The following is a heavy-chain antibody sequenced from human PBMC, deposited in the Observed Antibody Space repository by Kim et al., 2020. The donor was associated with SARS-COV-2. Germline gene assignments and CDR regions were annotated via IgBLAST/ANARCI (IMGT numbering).Heavy chain of an antibody. J-gene: IGHJ2*01. CDR3: ARVIYSGYDSGWYFDL. CDR2: ISYDGSNK. D-gene: IGHD5-12*01. CDR1: GFTFSSYG. V-gene: IGHV3-33*05. Sequence: GGSLRLSCAASGFTFSSYGMHWVRQAPGKGLEWVAVISYDGSNKYYADSVKGRFTISRDNSKNTLYLQMNSLRAEDTAVYYCARVIYSGYDSGWYFDLWGRGTLVTVSS.